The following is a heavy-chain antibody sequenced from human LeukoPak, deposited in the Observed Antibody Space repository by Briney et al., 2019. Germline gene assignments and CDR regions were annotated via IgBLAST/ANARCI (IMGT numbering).Heavy chain of an antibody. V-gene: IGHV4-34*01. CDR3: ARLTSSSPSDY. Sequence: SETLSLTCAVYGGSFSGYYWGWIRQPPGKGLEWIGEINHSGSTNYNPSLKSRVTISVDTSKNQFSLKLSSVTAADTAAYYCARLTSSSPSDYWGQGTLVTVSS. D-gene: IGHD6-13*01. CDR1: GGSFSGYY. J-gene: IGHJ4*02. CDR2: INHSGST.